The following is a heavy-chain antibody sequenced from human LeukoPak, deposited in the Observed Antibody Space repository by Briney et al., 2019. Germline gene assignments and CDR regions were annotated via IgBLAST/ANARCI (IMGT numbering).Heavy chain of an antibody. Sequence: GGSLRLSCAASGFTVSSNYMSWVRQAPGKGLEWVSVIYSGGSTYYADSVKGRFTISRDNSKNTLYLQMNSLRAEDTAVYYCARDRRPSSGLDYWGQGTLVTVSS. CDR3: ARDRRPSSGLDY. J-gene: IGHJ4*02. V-gene: IGHV3-53*01. D-gene: IGHD6-19*01. CDR2: IYSGGST. CDR1: GFTVSSNY.